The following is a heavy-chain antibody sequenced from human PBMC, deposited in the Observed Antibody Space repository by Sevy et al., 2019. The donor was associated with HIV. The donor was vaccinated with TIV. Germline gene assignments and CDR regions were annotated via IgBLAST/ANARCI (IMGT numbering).Heavy chain of an antibody. J-gene: IGHJ4*02. CDR3: ARGSNSWDYYFDY. CDR1: GYTFTGYY. CDR2: INPNSGGT. V-gene: IGHV1-2*04. Sequence: ASVKVSCKASGYTFTGYYMHWVRQAPGQGLEWMGWINPNSGGTNYAQKFQGWVTMTRDRSIRTAYMELRRLRSDDTAVYYCARGSNSWDYYFDYWGQGTLVTVSS. D-gene: IGHD6-13*01.